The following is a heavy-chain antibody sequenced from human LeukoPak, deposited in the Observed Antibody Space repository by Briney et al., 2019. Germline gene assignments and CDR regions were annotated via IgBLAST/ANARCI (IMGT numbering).Heavy chain of an antibody. V-gene: IGHV4-59*12. Sequence: SETLSLTCTVSGGSISSYYWSWIRQPPGKGLEWIGYIYYSGSTNYNPSLKSRVTISVDTSKNQFSLKLSSVTAADTAVYYCARGRGGYSYGYRYYFDYWGQGTLVTVSS. CDR1: GGSISSYY. J-gene: IGHJ4*02. D-gene: IGHD5-18*01. CDR3: ARGRGGYSYGYRYYFDY. CDR2: IYYSGST.